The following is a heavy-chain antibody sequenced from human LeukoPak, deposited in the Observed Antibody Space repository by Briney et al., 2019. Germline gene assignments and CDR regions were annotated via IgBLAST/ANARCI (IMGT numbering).Heavy chain of an antibody. D-gene: IGHD3-10*01. V-gene: IGHV3-11*01. CDR2: ITSSGSTI. Sequence: GGSLRLSCAASGFSLSDYSMSWIRQAPGKGLEWVSSITSSGSTIYYADSVKGRFTISRDNAKNSLYLQMNSLRAEDTAVYYCARGGRYYYGSGTYYSRTFDIWGQGTMVTVSS. J-gene: IGHJ3*02. CDR1: GFSLSDYS. CDR3: ARGGRYYYGSGTYYSRTFDI.